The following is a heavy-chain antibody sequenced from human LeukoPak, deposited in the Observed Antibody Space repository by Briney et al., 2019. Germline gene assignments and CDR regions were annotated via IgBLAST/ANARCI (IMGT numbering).Heavy chain of an antibody. J-gene: IGHJ4*02. D-gene: IGHD2-15*01. CDR2: IYYSGST. Sequence: SETLSLTCTVSGGSISSYYWSWIRQPPGKGLEWIGYIYYSGSTNYNPSLKSRVTISVDTSKNQFSLKLTSVTAADTAVYYCARVSGRWSGEADYWGQGTLVTVSS. CDR3: ARVSGRWSGEADY. CDR1: GGSISSYY. V-gene: IGHV4-59*01.